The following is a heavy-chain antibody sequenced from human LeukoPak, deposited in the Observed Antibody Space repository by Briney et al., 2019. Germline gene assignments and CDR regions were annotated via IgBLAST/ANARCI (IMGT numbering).Heavy chain of an antibody. CDR2: IYPGDSDT. V-gene: IGHV5-51*01. D-gene: IGHD3-22*01. J-gene: IGHJ4*02. Sequence: GESLKISFKGSGYGFTSYWIGWARPMPGKGLEWMGIIYPGDSDTRYSPSFQGQVTISADKSISTAYLQWSSLKASDTAMYYCARLGFYYDSSGYSYYFDYWGQGTLVTVSS. CDR3: ARLGFYYDSSGYSYYFDY. CDR1: GYGFTSYW.